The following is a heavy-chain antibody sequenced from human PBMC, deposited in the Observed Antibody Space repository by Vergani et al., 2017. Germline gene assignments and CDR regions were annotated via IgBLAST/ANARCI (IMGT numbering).Heavy chain of an antibody. D-gene: IGHD2-2*01. CDR1: GDSVSSNSAA. CDR2: TYYRSKWYN. V-gene: IGHV6-1*01. Sequence: QLQLQESGPGLVKPSETLSLTCAISGDSVSSNSAAWNWIRQSPSRGLEWLGRTYYRSKWYNDYAVSVKSRITINPDTSKNQFSLQLNSVTPEDTAVYYCARGVSYQLLAWFDPWGQGTLVTVSS. CDR3: ARGVSYQLLAWFDP. J-gene: IGHJ5*02.